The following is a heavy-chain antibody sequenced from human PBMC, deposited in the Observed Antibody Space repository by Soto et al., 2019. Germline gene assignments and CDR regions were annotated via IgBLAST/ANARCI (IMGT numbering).Heavy chain of an antibody. D-gene: IGHD6-19*01. CDR2: IFSNDEK. CDR1: GFSLSNARMG. CDR3: ARIGRGIAVAGPPGVYYYYVDV. V-gene: IGHV2-26*01. Sequence: QVTLKESGPVLVKPTETLTLTCTVSGFSLSNARMGVSWIRQPPGKALEWLAHIFSNDEKSYSTSLKSRLTISKDTSKGQVVLTMTNMDPVDTATYYCARIGRGIAVAGPPGVYYYYVDVWGKGTTVTVSS. J-gene: IGHJ6*03.